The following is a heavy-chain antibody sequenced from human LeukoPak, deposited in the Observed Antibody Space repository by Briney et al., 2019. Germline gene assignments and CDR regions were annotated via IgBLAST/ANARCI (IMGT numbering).Heavy chain of an antibody. CDR2: ISSSRTTI. D-gene: IGHD2-21*01. Sequence: PGGSLRLSCAASGFTFSDYSMSWVRQAPGKGLEWVSYISSSRTTIFYADSVKGRFTISRDNAKNSLFLQMHGLRDEDTALYYCARERVIAAAGDGFDSWGQGTLVTVSS. CDR3: ARERVIAAAGDGFDS. J-gene: IGHJ4*02. CDR1: GFTFSDYS. V-gene: IGHV3-48*02.